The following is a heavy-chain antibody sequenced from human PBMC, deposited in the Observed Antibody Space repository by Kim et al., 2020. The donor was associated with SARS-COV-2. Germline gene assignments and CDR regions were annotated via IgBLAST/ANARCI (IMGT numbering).Heavy chain of an antibody. Sequence: SETLSLTCTVSGGSISSYYWSWIRQPPGKGLEWIGYIYYSGSTNYNPSLKSRVTISVDTSKNQFSLKLSSVTAADTAVYYCAGALEWFHSGDYWGQGTRVTVSS. CDR1: GGSISSYY. J-gene: IGHJ4*02. CDR2: IYYSGST. D-gene: IGHD3-3*01. CDR3: AGALEWFHSGDY. V-gene: IGHV4-59*01.